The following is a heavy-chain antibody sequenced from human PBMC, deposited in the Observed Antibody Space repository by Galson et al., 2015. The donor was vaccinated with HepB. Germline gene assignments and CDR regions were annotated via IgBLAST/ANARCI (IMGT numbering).Heavy chain of an antibody. CDR1: GFTFSDYY. J-gene: IGHJ4*02. CDR3: TRVADADYGDHSYFDD. CDR2: ISSSAVYT. V-gene: IGHV3-11*06. D-gene: IGHD4-17*01. Sequence: SLRLSCAASGFTFSDYYMSWIRQAPGKGLEWISYISSSAVYTNYADSVKGRFTISRDNARTSLFLKINSLRAEDTAVYYCTRVADADYGDHSYFDDWGQGTLVTVSS.